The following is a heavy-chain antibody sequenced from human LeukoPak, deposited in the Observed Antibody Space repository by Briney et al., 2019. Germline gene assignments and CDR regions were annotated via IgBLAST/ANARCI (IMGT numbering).Heavy chain of an antibody. CDR3: ARGVVSPRFFDYMDV. CDR2: PFNGGSP. V-gene: IGHV4-61*02. D-gene: IGHD2-15*01. J-gene: IGHJ6*03. CDR1: GASTSDNNFY. Sequence: PSQTLSLTCNVSGASTSDNNFYWNWIRQPAGGSLEWLVRPFNGGSPNFTTSLMSRVTISMDTSTNKFSLKVNSVTAADTAIYYCARGVVSPRFFDYMDVWGKGTPVTVSS.